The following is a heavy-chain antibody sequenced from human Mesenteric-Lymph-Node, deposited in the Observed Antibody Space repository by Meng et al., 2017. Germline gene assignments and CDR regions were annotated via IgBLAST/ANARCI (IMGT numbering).Heavy chain of an antibody. CDR3: VRSSAWVRTGFDP. CDR1: GGSISTGGYY. CDR2: IGHSGFT. D-gene: IGHD6-19*01. Sequence: PPLRGSGPGRVGPPEALSLTCSVSGGSISTGGYYWGWIRQPPGKGLEWIGSIGHSGFTYYTPSLKSRVTVSIDTSRNQFSLWLTSVTAADTAVYYCVRSSAWVRTGFDPWGQGTLVTVSS. V-gene: IGHV4-39*01. J-gene: IGHJ5*02.